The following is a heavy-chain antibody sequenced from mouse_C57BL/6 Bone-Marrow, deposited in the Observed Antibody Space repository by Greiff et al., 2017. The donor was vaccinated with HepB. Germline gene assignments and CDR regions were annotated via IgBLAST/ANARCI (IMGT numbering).Heavy chain of an antibody. CDR2: IYPRSGNT. Sequence: QVQLKQSGAELARPGASVKLSCKASGYTFTSYGISWVKQRTGQGLEWIGEIYPRSGNTYYNEKFKGKATLTADKSSSTAYMELRSLTSEDSAVYFCARGGLGQFAYWGQGTLVTVSA. D-gene: IGHD3-3*01. CDR3: ARGGLGQFAY. J-gene: IGHJ3*01. CDR1: GYTFTSYG. V-gene: IGHV1-81*01.